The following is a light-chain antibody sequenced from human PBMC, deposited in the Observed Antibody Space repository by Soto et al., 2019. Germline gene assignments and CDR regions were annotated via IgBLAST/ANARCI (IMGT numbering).Light chain of an antibody. CDR3: QQYGASVT. V-gene: IGKV3-20*01. J-gene: IGKJ3*01. Sequence: EIVFTQSPGTLSLSPGEGATLSCRASQGVSSSYLAWYQHKPGQAPRLLIYGASSRASGIPDRFSGSGSGTDFTLTINRLEPEDFAVYYCQQYGASVTFGPGTKVDLK. CDR2: GAS. CDR1: QGVSSSY.